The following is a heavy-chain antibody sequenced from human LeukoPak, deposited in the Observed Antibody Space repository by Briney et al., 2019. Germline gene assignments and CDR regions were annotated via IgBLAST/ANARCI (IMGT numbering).Heavy chain of an antibody. J-gene: IGHJ4*02. CDR3: ARDDVVTAPFDY. V-gene: IGHV3-30*04. D-gene: IGHD2-21*02. CDR1: GFTFSSYA. CDR2: ISYDGSNK. Sequence: GGSLRLSCAASGFTFSSYAMHWARQAPGKGLEWVAVISYDGSNKYYADSVKGRFTISRDNSKNTLYLQMNSLRAEDTAVYYCARDDVVTAPFDYWGQGTLVTVSS.